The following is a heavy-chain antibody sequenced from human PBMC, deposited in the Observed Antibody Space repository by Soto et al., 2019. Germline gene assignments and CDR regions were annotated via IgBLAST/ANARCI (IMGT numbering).Heavy chain of an antibody. V-gene: IGHV4-4*07. J-gene: IGHJ5*02. CDR3: VRDGTKTLRDWFDP. CDR1: GASISGFY. CDR2: IYATGTT. Sequence: SETLSLTCTVSGASISGFYWSWIRKSAGKGLEWIGRIYATGTTDYNPSLKSRVTMSVDTSKKQFSLKLRSVTAADTAVYYCVRDGTKTLRDWFDPWGQGISVTVS. D-gene: IGHD1-1*01.